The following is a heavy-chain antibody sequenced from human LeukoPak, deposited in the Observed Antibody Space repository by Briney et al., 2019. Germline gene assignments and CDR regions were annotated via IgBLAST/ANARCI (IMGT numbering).Heavy chain of an antibody. Sequence: PGGSLRLSCAASGFTFSVYDMNWLRQAPGKGLEWVSYISSSSSAILYTDSVKGRFTISRDNAKHSVYLQMDSLRAEDTAAYYCARALAYYDSSGYAPDHWGQGTLVTVSS. D-gene: IGHD3-22*01. V-gene: IGHV3-48*03. CDR3: ARALAYYDSSGYAPDH. J-gene: IGHJ4*02. CDR2: ISSSSSAI. CDR1: GFTFSVYD.